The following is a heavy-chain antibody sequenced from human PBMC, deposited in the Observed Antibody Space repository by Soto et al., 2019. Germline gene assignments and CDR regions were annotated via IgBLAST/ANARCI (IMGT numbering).Heavy chain of an antibody. D-gene: IGHD2-2*02. CDR1: GYTFTSYG. CDR2: ISAYNGNT. J-gene: IGHJ4*02. Sequence: ASVKVSCKASGYTFTSYGISWVRQAPGQGLEWMGWISAYNGNTNYAQKLQGRVTMTTDTSTSTAYMELRNLRSDDTAVYYCARDPKYCSSTSCYNGGDYWGQGTLVTVSS. V-gene: IGHV1-18*01. CDR3: ARDPKYCSSTSCYNGGDY.